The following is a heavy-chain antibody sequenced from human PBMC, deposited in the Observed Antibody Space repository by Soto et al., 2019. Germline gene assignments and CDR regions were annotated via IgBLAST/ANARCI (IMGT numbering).Heavy chain of an antibody. J-gene: IGHJ4*02. D-gene: IGHD6-19*01. Sequence: PSETLSLTCAVSGTSISSVYWSWIRQPPGKGLEWIGYIYYSGSINYNPSLKSRVTISVDPSKNQFSLRLSSVTAADTAVYYCAKSLWDTSGWKTDYWGEGTLVTVS. CDR1: GTSISSVY. V-gene: IGHV4-59*01. CDR3: AKSLWDTSGWKTDY. CDR2: IYYSGSI.